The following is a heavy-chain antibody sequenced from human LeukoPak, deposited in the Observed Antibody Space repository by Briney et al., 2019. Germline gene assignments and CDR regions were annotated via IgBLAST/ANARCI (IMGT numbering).Heavy chain of an antibody. CDR2: IYTSGST. CDR1: GGSINSGSYY. D-gene: IGHD3-3*01. J-gene: IGHJ5*02. V-gene: IGHV4-61*02. Sequence: KSSETLSLTCTVSGGSINSGSYYWSWIRQPAGKGLEWIGRIYTSGSTNYNPSLKSRVTISADTSKNQFSLKLSSVTAADTAVYYCARDPVTIFGWYNWFDPWGQGTLVTVSS. CDR3: ARDPVTIFGWYNWFDP.